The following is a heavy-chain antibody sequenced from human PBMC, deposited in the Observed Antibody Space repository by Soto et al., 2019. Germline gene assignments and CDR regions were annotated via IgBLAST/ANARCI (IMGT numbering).Heavy chain of an antibody. J-gene: IGHJ4*02. CDR3: GRDPGWIYFAEWTYHLDY. D-gene: IGHD3-9*01. CDR1: GFTFSSYA. Sequence: QVQLVESGGGVVQPGRSLRLSCAASGFTFSSYAMHWVRQAPGKGLEWVAVISYDGSNKYYADSVKGRFTISRDNSKNTLYLDMNGLRAEGSVVYYWGRDPGWIYFAEWTYHLDYRGQGTLFTVSS. CDR2: ISYDGSNK. V-gene: IGHV3-30-3*01.